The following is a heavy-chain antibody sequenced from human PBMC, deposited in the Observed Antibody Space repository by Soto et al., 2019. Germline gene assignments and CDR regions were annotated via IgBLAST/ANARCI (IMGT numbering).Heavy chain of an antibody. Sequence: QVQLVQSGGEVKQPGASVKVSCKATGYTFINSAIAWVRQAPGQGLEWMGWISPYNGNTNYAQRVQGRVTITTDTSTSTVYMEIRSLRFDDTAVYYCARDQSSGVFDYWGQGTLVTVST. J-gene: IGHJ4*02. V-gene: IGHV1-18*01. CDR1: GYTFINSA. CDR3: ARDQSSGVFDY. CDR2: ISPYNGNT. D-gene: IGHD3-22*01.